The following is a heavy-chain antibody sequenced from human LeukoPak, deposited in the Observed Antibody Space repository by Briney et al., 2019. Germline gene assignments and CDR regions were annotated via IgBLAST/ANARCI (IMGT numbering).Heavy chain of an antibody. CDR1: GGSFSGYY. CDR2: INHSGST. V-gene: IGHV4-34*01. J-gene: IGHJ5*02. D-gene: IGHD3-22*01. CDR3: ARGPAYYYDSSGYGS. Sequence: SETLSLTCAVYGGSFSGYYWSWIRQPPGKGLEWIGEINHSGSTNYNPSLKSRVTISVDTSKNQFSLKLSSVTAADTAVYYCARGPAYYYDSSGYGSWGQGILVTVSS.